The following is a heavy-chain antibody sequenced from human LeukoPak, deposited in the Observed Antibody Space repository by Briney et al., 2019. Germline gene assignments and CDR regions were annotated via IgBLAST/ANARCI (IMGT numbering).Heavy chain of an antibody. Sequence: PSETLSLTCAVYGGSFSGYYWSWIRQPPGKGLEWIGEINHSGSTNYNPSLKSRVTISVATSKNQFSLKLSSVTAADTAVYYCRSGPYGSGSYSDYYYYMDVWGKGTTVTISS. V-gene: IGHV4-34*01. CDR2: INHSGST. J-gene: IGHJ6*03. CDR1: GGSFSGYY. CDR3: RSGPYGSGSYSDYYYYMDV. D-gene: IGHD3-10*01.